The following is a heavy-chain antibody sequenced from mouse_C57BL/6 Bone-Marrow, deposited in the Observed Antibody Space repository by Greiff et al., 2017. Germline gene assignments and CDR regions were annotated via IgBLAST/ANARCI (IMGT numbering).Heavy chain of an antibody. J-gene: IGHJ3*01. Sequence: LQQSGAELVRPGASVKLSCTASGFNIKDDYMHWVKQRPEQGLEWIGWIDPENGDTEYASKFQGKATITADTSSNTAYLQLSSLTSEDTAVYYCTTGYYGSSFLAYWGQGTLVTVSA. D-gene: IGHD1-1*01. CDR1: GFNIKDDY. CDR2: IDPENGDT. CDR3: TTGYYGSSFLAY. V-gene: IGHV14-4*01.